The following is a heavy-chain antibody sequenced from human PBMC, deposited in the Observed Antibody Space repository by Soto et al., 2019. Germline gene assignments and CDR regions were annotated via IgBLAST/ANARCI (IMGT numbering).Heavy chain of an antibody. V-gene: IGHV3-30*03. CDR1: GFTFSSYC. CDR3: AFGAYSYGCFDN. Sequence: LRLSCEASGFTFSSYCMHWVRQAPGKGLEWVAFMSYDGSDKHYADSVQGRFNISRDNSKNTLYLQLHSLRAEDTAVYYCAFGAYSYGCFDNWGQGTPVTVSS. CDR2: MSYDGSDK. J-gene: IGHJ4*02. D-gene: IGHD5-18*01.